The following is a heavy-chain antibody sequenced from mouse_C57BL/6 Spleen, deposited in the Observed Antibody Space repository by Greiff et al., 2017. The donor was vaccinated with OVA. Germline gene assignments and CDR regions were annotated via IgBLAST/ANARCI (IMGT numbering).Heavy chain of an antibody. Sequence: VQLQQPGAELVKPGASVTVSCKASGYTFTSYWMHWVKQRPGQGLEWIGRIHPSASDTNYNQKFKGKATLTVDKSSSTAYMQLSSLTSEDSAVYYCAIGSSGSGAWWGQGTLGTVSA. D-gene: IGHD3-2*02. CDR3: AIGSSGSGAW. CDR2: IHPSASDT. J-gene: IGHJ3*02. CDR1: GYTFTSYW. V-gene: IGHV1-74*01.